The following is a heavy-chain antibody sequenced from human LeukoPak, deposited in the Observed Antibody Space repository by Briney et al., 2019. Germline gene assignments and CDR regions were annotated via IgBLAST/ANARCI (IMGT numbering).Heavy chain of an antibody. Sequence: PGGSLRLSCAGSGFPFSDHYMDWVRQPPGKGLEWIGEINHSGSTNYNPSLKSRVTISVDTSKNQFSLKLSSVTAADTAVYYCARADYGVFFVDYWGQGTLVTVSS. V-gene: IGHV4-34*01. D-gene: IGHD4-17*01. CDR2: INHSGST. J-gene: IGHJ4*02. CDR3: ARADYGVFFVDY. CDR1: GFPFSDHY.